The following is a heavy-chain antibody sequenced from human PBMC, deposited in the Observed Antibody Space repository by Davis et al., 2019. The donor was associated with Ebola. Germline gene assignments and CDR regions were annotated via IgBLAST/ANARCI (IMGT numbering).Heavy chain of an antibody. CDR1: GGTFSSYA. CDR3: ARDLVGYYDSGDY. CDR2: IIPIFGTA. D-gene: IGHD3-22*01. Sequence: AASVKVSCKASGGTFSSYAISWVRQAPGQGLEWMGGIIPIFGTANYAQKFQGRVTITADKSTSTAYMELSSPRSEDTAVYYCARDLVGYYDSGDYWGQGTLVTVSS. J-gene: IGHJ4*02. V-gene: IGHV1-69*06.